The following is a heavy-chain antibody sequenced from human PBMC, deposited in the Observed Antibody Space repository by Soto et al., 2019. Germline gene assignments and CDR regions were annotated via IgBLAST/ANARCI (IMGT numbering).Heavy chain of an antibody. J-gene: IGHJ5*02. V-gene: IGHV1-3*01. D-gene: IGHD5-12*01. CDR1: GYRFTDFA. CDR3: ARGPLSGVATIWDYANWFDP. CDR2: INADKGDT. Sequence: QAQLVQSGAEVKKPGASVKVSCKASGYRFTDFAMHWVRLASGQRLEWMGWINADKGDTKYSPKFQGRVTITRDTSATTVYMELRSLRSEDTAVYYCARGPLSGVATIWDYANWFDPWGQGSLVTVST.